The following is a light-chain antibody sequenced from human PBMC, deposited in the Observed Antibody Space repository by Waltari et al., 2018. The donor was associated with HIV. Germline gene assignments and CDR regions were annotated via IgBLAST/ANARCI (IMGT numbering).Light chain of an antibody. CDR1: SPHIGAGSD. CDR2: GNS. Sequence: QSVLTQPPSVSGAPGQRVTISCTGSSPHIGAGSDVNWYQQLPGTAPKLPLYGNSNRPSGVPDRFSGSKSGTSASLAITGLQAEDEADYYCQSYDSSLSGWVFGGGTKLTVL. J-gene: IGLJ3*02. V-gene: IGLV1-40*01. CDR3: QSYDSSLSGWV.